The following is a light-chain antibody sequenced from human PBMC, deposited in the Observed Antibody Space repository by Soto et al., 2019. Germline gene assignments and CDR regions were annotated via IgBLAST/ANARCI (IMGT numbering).Light chain of an antibody. CDR1: SSEVGGYNY. Sequence: QSVLNQPASVSGSPGQSITISCTGTSSEVGGYNYVSWYQQHPGKAPKLMIYDVSDRPSGVSNRFSGSKSGNTASLTLSGLQAEDEADYYCSSYTSSSTPWVFGTGTKVTVL. J-gene: IGLJ1*01. V-gene: IGLV2-14*01. CDR2: DVS. CDR3: SSYTSSSTPWV.